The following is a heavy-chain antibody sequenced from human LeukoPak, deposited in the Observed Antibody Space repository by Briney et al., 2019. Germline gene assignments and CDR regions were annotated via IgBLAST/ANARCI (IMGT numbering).Heavy chain of an antibody. CDR1: RYTFTNYG. D-gene: IGHD3-10*01. J-gene: IGHJ4*02. V-gene: IGHV1-18*01. CDR2: ISAYNGNT. CDR3: ARGPLWFGEFYFDY. Sequence: ASVRVSCTASRYTFTNYGISWVRQAPGQGLEWMGWISAYNGNTNYAQKLQGRVTITTDTSTSTAYMDLRSLRSDDTAVYYCARGPLWFGEFYFDYWGQGTLVTVSS.